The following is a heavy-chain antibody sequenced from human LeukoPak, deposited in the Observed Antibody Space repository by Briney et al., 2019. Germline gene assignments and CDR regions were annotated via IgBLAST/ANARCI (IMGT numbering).Heavy chain of an antibody. CDR2: LYYSGST. Sequence: SEPLSLTCTVCGGSLSGYYWIWIRQPPGKGLEWIGYLYYSGSTNYNPSLKSRVTITVDASKSQFSLKLSSVTAADTAVDYCAGWYYDIWTGYLKGPFDYWGQGTLVTVSS. V-gene: IGHV4-59*01. J-gene: IGHJ4*02. CDR1: GGSLSGYY. D-gene: IGHD3-9*01. CDR3: AGWYYDIWTGYLKGPFDY.